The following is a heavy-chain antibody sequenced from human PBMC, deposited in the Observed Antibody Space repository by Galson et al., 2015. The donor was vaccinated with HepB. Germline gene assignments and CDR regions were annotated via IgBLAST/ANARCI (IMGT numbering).Heavy chain of an antibody. CDR1: GYSFTSYW. CDR2: IDPSDSYT. CDR3: ARQTRGLAAAGNLNGMDV. V-gene: IGHV5-10-1*01. Sequence: QSGAEVKKPGESLRTSCKGSGYSFTSYWISWVRQMPGKGLEWMGRIDPSDSYTNYSPSFQGHVTISADKSISTAYLQWSSLKASDTAMYYCARQTRGLAAAGNLNGMDVWGQGTTVTVSS. D-gene: IGHD6-13*01. J-gene: IGHJ6*02.